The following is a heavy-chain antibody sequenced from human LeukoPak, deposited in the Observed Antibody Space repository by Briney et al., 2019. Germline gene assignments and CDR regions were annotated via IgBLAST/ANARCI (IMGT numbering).Heavy chain of an antibody. D-gene: IGHD3-10*01. Sequence: SETLSLTCAVYGGSFSGYYWSWIRQPPGKGLEWIGEINHSGSTNYNPSLKSRVTISVDTSKNQFSLKLSSVTAADTAVYYCARYKWFGESHLDYWGQGTLVTVSS. CDR2: INHSGST. CDR1: GGSFSGYY. V-gene: IGHV4-34*01. CDR3: ARYKWFGESHLDY. J-gene: IGHJ4*02.